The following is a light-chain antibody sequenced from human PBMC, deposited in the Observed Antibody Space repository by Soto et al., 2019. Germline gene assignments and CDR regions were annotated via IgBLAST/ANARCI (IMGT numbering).Light chain of an antibody. CDR3: QQYKNWPT. CDR1: QSVSSN. Sequence: EIVMTQSPATLSVSPGERATLSCRASQSVSSNLAWYQQKLGQAPRLLIYGASTRATGIPARLSGSGSGTEFTPTISRLQSEDFAVYYCQQYKNWPTFGQGTKVEIK. V-gene: IGKV3-15*01. J-gene: IGKJ1*01. CDR2: GAS.